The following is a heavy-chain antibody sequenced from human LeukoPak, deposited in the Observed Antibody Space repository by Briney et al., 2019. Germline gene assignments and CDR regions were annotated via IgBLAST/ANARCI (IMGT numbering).Heavy chain of an antibody. Sequence: GGSLRLSCAASGFTFSIYWMSWVRQAPGKGLEWLANIKQDGSEKYYVDSVKGRFTISRDNAKNSLYLQMNSLGAEDTAVYYCARKGRRVWSFDFWGQGTLATVSS. J-gene: IGHJ4*02. V-gene: IGHV3-7*03. D-gene: IGHD3-3*01. CDR2: IKQDGSEK. CDR1: GFTFSIYW. CDR3: ARKGRRVWSFDF.